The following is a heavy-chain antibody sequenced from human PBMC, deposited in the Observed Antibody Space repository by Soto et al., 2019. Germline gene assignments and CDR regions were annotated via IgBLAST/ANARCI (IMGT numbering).Heavy chain of an antibody. D-gene: IGHD2-2*01. Sequence: GGSLRLSCAASGFTFSNAWMNWVRQAPGKGLEWVGRIKSKTDGGTTDYAAPVKGRFTISRDNSKNTLYLQMNSLRAEDTAVYYCAKGPYYQAFADWGQGALVTVSS. CDR3: AKGPYYQAFAD. J-gene: IGHJ4*02. V-gene: IGHV3-15*07. CDR2: IKSKTDGGTT. CDR1: GFTFSNAW.